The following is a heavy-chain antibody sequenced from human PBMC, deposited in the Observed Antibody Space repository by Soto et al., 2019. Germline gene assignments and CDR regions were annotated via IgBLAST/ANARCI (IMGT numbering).Heavy chain of an antibody. CDR3: AAADYYDFWSGYPPYFDY. CDR2: IVVGSGNT. D-gene: IGHD3-3*01. V-gene: IGHV1-58*02. CDR1: GFTFTRSG. J-gene: IGHJ4*02. Sequence: SVKVSCKASGFTFTRSGMQWVRQARGQRLEWIGWIVVGSGNTNYAQKFQERVTITRDMSTSTAYMELSSLRSEDTAVYYCAAADYYDFWSGYPPYFDYWGQGTLVSVSS.